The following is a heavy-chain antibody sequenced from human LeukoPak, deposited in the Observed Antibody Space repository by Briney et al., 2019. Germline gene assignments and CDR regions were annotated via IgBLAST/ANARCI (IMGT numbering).Heavy chain of an antibody. V-gene: IGHV3-66*01. CDR2: LYFDDYT. D-gene: IGHD3-10*01. Sequence: GGSLRLSCAASGFTVSRNYMSWVRQTPGKGLEWVSILYFDDYTLYTDSVKGRFTISRDDSKNALYLQMNSLRAEDTALYFCARGGTSYYPSDWSQGTLVTVSS. CDR3: ARGGTSYYPSD. CDR1: GFTVSRNY. J-gene: IGHJ4*02.